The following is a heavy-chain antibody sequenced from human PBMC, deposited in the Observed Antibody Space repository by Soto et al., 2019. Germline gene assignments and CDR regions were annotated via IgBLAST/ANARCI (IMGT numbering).Heavy chain of an antibody. CDR1: GGSIDNSHSF. D-gene: IGHD3-22*01. J-gene: IGHJ4*02. CDR3: LIVVEAATRHTDCHS. V-gene: IGHV4-39*01. CDR2: VYYSGGA. Sequence: KSSETLSLTCDVSGGSIDNSHSFWGWIRQPPGKGLEFIGSVYYSGGAYYNPSLKSRVTVSVDTSKNQLSLRVNSVPAADTAVYYCLIVVEAATRHTDCHSWGQGILVTVSS.